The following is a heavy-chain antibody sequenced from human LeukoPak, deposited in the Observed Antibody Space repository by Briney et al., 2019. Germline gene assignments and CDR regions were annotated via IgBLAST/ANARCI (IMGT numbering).Heavy chain of an antibody. V-gene: IGHV3-48*01. D-gene: IGHD3-22*01. CDR1: GFTFSSYS. CDR3: ARDPTTSGDYYDSSGPIDY. J-gene: IGHJ4*02. CDR2: ISSSSSTI. Sequence: GSLRLSCAASGFTFSSYSMNWVRQAPGKGLEWVSYISSSSSTIYYADSVKGRFTISRDNAKNSLYLQMNSLRAEDTAVYYCARDPTTSGDYYDSSGPIDYWGQGTLVTVSS.